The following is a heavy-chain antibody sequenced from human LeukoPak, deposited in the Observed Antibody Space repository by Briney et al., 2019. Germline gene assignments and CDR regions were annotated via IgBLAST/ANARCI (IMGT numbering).Heavy chain of an antibody. Sequence: PGGSLRLSCAASGFTFSNYVMNWVRQAPGKGLEWGSAISGSGGSTYYAESVKGRFTTSRDNSKNTLYLQMNSLRAEDTAVYYCAKASGQWLVTHWGQGTLVTVSS. J-gene: IGHJ4*02. CDR1: GFTFSNYV. CDR2: ISGSGGST. CDR3: AKASGQWLVTH. D-gene: IGHD6-19*01. V-gene: IGHV3-23*01.